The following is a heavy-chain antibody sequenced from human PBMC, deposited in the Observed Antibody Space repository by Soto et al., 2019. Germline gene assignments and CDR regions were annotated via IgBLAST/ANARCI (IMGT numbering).Heavy chain of an antibody. CDR3: AADPYYYDSSNYYSFDH. CDR1: GFTNSIDV. Sequence: SLNLYCKASGFTNSIDVGDWGRKARVKGLEWIGWIVAGSGNTHYAQKFQERVTITRDMSTSTAYLELSSLSSEDTAVYYCAADPYYYDSSNYYSFDHWGQGTLVTVSS. J-gene: IGHJ4*02. V-gene: IGHV1-58*01. D-gene: IGHD3-22*01. CDR2: IVAGSGNT.